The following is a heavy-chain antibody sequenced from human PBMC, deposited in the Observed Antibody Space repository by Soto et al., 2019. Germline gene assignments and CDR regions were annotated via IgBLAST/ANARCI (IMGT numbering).Heavy chain of an antibody. CDR1: GGTFGSYA. V-gene: IGHV1-69*13. Sequence: GASVKVSCKASGGTFGSYASSWVRQAPGQGLEWMGGIIPIFGTANYAQKFQGRVTITADESTSTAYMELSSLRSEDTAVYYCARRLGGRYFDSYGMDVWGQGTTVTVSS. CDR3: ARRLGGRYFDSYGMDV. D-gene: IGHD3-9*01. CDR2: IIPIFGTA. J-gene: IGHJ6*02.